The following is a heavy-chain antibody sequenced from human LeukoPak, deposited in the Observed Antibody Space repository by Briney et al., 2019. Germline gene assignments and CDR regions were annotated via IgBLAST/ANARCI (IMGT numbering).Heavy chain of an antibody. CDR2: ISGSGSSI. D-gene: IGHD3-10*01. CDR3: ARVFWFGELFY. Sequence: GGSLRLSCAASGFTFSSYAMHWVRQAPGKGLEWVSFISGSGSSIYYADSMKGRFTISRDNAKNSLYLQMNSLRAEDTAIYYCARVFWFGELFYWGQGTLVTVSS. J-gene: IGHJ4*02. V-gene: IGHV3-48*03. CDR1: GFTFSSYA.